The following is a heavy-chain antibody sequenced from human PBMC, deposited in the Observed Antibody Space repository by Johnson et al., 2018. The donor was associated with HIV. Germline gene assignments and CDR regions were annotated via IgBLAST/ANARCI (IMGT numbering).Heavy chain of an antibody. V-gene: IGHV3-30*04. CDR2: ISYDGSNK. CDR1: GFTFSSYA. Sequence: QVQLVESGGGVVQPGRSLRLSCAASGFTFSSYAMHWVRQAPGKGLEWVAVISYDGSNKYYAASVKGRFTISRDNAKNSLYLQMNSLRAEDTALYYCAKRGDLYDSTASFDAFEVWGQGTMVTVSS. CDR3: AKRGDLYDSTASFDAFEV. D-gene: IGHD5/OR15-5a*01. J-gene: IGHJ3*01.